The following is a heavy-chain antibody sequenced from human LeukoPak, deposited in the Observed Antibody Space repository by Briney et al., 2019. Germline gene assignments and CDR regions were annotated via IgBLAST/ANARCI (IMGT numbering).Heavy chain of an antibody. CDR2: IYYSGST. J-gene: IGHJ4*02. V-gene: IGHV4-59*01. CDR3: ARTLPRYSSSWYYFDY. D-gene: IGHD6-13*01. Sequence: PSETLSLTCTVSGGSISSYYWSWIRQPPGKGLEWIGYIYYSGSTNYNPSLKSRVTISVDTSKNQFSLKLSPVTAADTAVNYCARTLPRYSSSWYYFDYWGQGTLVTVSS. CDR1: GGSISSYY.